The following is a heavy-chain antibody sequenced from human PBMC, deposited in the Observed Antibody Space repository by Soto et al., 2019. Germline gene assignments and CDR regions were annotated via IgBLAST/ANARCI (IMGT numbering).Heavy chain of an antibody. CDR2: IKYSGNT. J-gene: IGHJ4*02. CDR1: GGSISSSSHY. CDR3: AIHGITVSYYVASDY. V-gene: IGHV4-39*01. D-gene: IGHD1-26*01. Sequence: QLQLQESGPGLVKPSETLSLTCTVSGGSISSSSHYWGWVRQPPGKGLEWIASIKYSGNTYYNPSLKRPVTISVATSENQLSLKLSSLTAADTAVYHCAIHGITVSYYVASDYWGQGTLVTVTS.